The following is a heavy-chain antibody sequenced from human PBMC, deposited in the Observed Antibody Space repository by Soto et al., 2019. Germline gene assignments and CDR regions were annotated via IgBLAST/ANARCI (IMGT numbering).Heavy chain of an antibody. J-gene: IGHJ4*02. CDR1: GFSLTTSGVG. D-gene: IGHD3-3*01. V-gene: IGHV2-5*02. CDR3: AHRVLRTVFGLVTTTAIYFDF. Sequence: QITLNESGPTQVKPRQTLTLTCTFSGFSLTTSGVGVGWIRQSPGKAPEGLALIYWDDVKRYSPSLKSRLTITKDTSKNQVVLTMADLDPADTATYYCAHRVLRTVFGLVTTTAIYFDFWGQGTPVAVSS. CDR2: IYWDDVK.